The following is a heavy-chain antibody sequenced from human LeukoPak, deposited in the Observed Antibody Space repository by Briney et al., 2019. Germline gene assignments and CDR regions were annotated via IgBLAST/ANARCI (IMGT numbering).Heavy chain of an antibody. Sequence: GSLRLSCAASGFTLSSYWMSWVRQAPGKGLEWVANIKEDGSEKYYVDSVEGRITISRDNAKNSLYLHMNSLTAEDTAMYYCARDWVAGAPFDAFGIWGQGTMVSVSS. J-gene: IGHJ3*02. D-gene: IGHD1-26*01. CDR3: ARDWVAGAPFDAFGI. CDR1: GFTLSSYW. CDR2: IKEDGSEK. V-gene: IGHV3-7*01.